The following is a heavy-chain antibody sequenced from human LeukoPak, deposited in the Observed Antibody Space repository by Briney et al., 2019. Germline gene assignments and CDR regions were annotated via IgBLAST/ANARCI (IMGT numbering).Heavy chain of an antibody. CDR3: AAFPITMVRGVTAFDY. V-gene: IGHV1-58*02. D-gene: IGHD3-10*01. J-gene: IGHJ4*02. Sequence: SVKVSCKASGFTFTSPAMQWVRQARGQRLEWIGWIVVGSGNTNYAQKFQERVTITRDMSTSTAYMELSSLRSEDTAVYYCAAFPITMVRGVTAFDYWGQGTLVTVSS. CDR2: IVVGSGNT. CDR1: GFTFTSPA.